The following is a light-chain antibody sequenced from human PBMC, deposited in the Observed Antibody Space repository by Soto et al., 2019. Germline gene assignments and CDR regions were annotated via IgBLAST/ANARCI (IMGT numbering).Light chain of an antibody. Sequence: QSALTQPRSVSGSPGQSVTISCTGTSSEVGRYNYVSWYQQHPGKAPKLIIYDVNKRPSGVPDRFSGSKSDNTASLTISGLRAEDEADYYCCSYAGSYTLGVFGTGTKLTVL. CDR2: DVN. J-gene: IGLJ1*01. CDR1: SSEVGRYNY. CDR3: CSYAGSYTLGV. V-gene: IGLV2-11*01.